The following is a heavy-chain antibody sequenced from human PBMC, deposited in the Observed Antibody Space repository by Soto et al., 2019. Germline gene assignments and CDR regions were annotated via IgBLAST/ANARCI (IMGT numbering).Heavy chain of an antibody. CDR2: ISAYNGNT. CDR1: GYTFTSYG. CDR3: ARGAYYYDSSGYPTSNYYYYGMDV. D-gene: IGHD3-22*01. Sequence: ASVKVSCKASGYTFTSYGISWVRQAPGQGLEWMGWISAYNGNTNYAQKLQGRVTMTTDTSTSTAYMELRSLRSDDTAVYYCARGAYYYDSSGYPTSNYYYYGMDVWGQGTTVTVSS. J-gene: IGHJ6*02. V-gene: IGHV1-18*01.